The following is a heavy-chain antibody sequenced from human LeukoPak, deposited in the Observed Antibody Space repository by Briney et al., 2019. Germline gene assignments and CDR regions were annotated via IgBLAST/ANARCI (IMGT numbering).Heavy chain of an antibody. CDR3: ARDARTRQNCDFWSGYFTGAFDI. V-gene: IGHV4-31*03. CDR2: IYYSGST. CDR1: GGSISSGGYY. J-gene: IGHJ3*02. D-gene: IGHD3-3*01. Sequence: PSETLSLTCTVSGGSISSGGYYWSWIRQHPGKGLEWIGYIYYSGSTYYNPSLKSRVTISVDTSKNQFSLKLSSVTAADTAVYYCARDARTRQNCDFWSGYFTGAFDIWGQGTMVTVSS.